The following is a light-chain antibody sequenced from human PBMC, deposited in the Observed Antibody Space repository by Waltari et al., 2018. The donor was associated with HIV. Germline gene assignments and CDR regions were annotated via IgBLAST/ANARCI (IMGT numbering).Light chain of an antibody. V-gene: IGKV1-39*01. CDR3: QQTFSVSIT. CDR2: GVS. Sequence: QLTQSPSSLSASLGDKVTITCRASQNIQSFLNWYQVRPGKAPRVLIYGVSSLPTGVPSRFSGGGSGTDFTLTINNLQPEDFASYVCQQTFSVSITFGPGTRLEI. CDR1: QNIQSF. J-gene: IGKJ5*01.